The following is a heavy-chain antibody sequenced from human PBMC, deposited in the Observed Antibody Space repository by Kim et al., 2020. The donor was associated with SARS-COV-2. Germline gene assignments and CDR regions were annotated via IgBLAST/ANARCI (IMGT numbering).Heavy chain of an antibody. Sequence: SETLSLTCAVYSGSFNDYYWSWIRQPPGKGLEWIGEINHSGSTNYNPSLRSRVIISVDTSKNQFSLKLSSVTAADTAVYYCAGGQDVDSGRYGGMDVWG. CDR3: AGGQDVDSGRYGGMDV. CDR1: SGSFNDYY. V-gene: IGHV4-34*01. D-gene: IGHD3-10*01. CDR2: INHSGST. J-gene: IGHJ6*02.